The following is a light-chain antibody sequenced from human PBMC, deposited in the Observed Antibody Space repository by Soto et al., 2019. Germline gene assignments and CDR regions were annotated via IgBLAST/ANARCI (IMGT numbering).Light chain of an antibody. J-gene: IGKJ1*01. CDR3: QQYNNWPGT. CDR2: GAS. Sequence: EIVLTQSPGTLSVSPGKRATLSCRASQSVSSKLAWYQQKPGQAPRLLFYGASTGATGIPARFRGSGSETEFTLFISSLQSEDFAVYYCQQYNNWPGTFGQGTKVEIK. CDR1: QSVSSK. V-gene: IGKV3-15*01.